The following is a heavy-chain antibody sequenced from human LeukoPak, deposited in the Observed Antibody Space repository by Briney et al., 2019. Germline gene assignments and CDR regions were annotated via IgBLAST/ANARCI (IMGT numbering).Heavy chain of an antibody. D-gene: IGHD4-17*01. J-gene: IGHJ4*02. CDR2: ISSNGIST. V-gene: IGHV3-64*01. CDR1: GFPYRILH. Sequence: GGSLRLSWAASGFPYRILHMHSVRQAPGKGLEYVSGISSNGISTYYANSVKGRFTISRDNSKNTLYLQMGSLRAEDMAVYYCTRGGTVTPCYYWGQGTLVTVSS. CDR3: TRGGTVTPCYY.